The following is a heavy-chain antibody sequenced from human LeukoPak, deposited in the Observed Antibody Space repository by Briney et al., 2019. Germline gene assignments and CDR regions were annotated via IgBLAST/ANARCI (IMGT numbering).Heavy chain of an antibody. Sequence: GSLRLSCAASGFTFSSYAMSWVRQAPGKGLEWVTNIKYDGSEKDYVDSVKGRFTISRDNAKKSLYLQMNSLRVEDTAVYYCATWEGSSWFDYWGQGTLVTVSS. D-gene: IGHD6-13*01. J-gene: IGHJ4*02. CDR1: GFTFSSYA. CDR2: IKYDGSEK. V-gene: IGHV3-7*03. CDR3: ATWEGSSWFDY.